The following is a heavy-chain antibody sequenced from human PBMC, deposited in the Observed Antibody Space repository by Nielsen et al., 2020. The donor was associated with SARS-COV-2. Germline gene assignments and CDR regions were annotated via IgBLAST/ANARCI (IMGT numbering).Heavy chain of an antibody. CDR2: ISSSSYT. CDR1: GFTFSDYY. Sequence: GESLKISCAASGFTFSDYYMSWIRQAPGKGLEWVSYISSSSYTNYADSVKGRFTISRDNAKNSLYLQMNSLRAEDTAVYYCARAGRAVAGRAFDIWGQGTMVTVSS. J-gene: IGHJ3*02. V-gene: IGHV3-11*05. CDR3: ARAGRAVAGRAFDI. D-gene: IGHD6-19*01.